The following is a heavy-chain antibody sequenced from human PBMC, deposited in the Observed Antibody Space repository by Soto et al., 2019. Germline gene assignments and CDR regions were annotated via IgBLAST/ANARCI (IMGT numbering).Heavy chain of an antibody. J-gene: IGHJ4*02. CDR2: IIPIFGTA. CDR1: GGTFSSYA. CDR3: ARVRDGYRIFDY. Sequence: GASVKVSCKASGGTFSSYAISWVRQAPGQGLEWMGGIIPIFGTANYAQKFQGRVTITADESTSTAYMELSSLRSEDTAVYYCARVRDGYRIFDYWGQGTLVTSPQ. V-gene: IGHV1-69*13. D-gene: IGHD5-12*01.